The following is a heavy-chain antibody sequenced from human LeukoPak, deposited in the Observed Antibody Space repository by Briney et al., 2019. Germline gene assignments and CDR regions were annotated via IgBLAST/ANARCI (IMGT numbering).Heavy chain of an antibody. V-gene: IGHV3-7*04. CDR2: IKEDGSQR. CDR1: GFIFSDYW. J-gene: IGHJ4*02. Sequence: GSLRLSCAASGFIFSDYWMTWVRQAPGKGLEWVASIKEDGSQRYYMDSVKGRFTLSRDNAKNSLYMQVNSLRAEDTAVYYCARGDSGDYALADWGQGTLVTVSS. CDR3: ARGDSGDYALAD. D-gene: IGHD4-17*01.